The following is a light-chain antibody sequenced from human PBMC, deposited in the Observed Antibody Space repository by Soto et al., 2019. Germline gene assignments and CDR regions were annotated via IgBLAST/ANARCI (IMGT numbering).Light chain of an antibody. CDR1: QTVSSY. CDR2: DAS. CDR3: QQRHNWPRT. J-gene: IGKJ1*01. Sequence: EIVLTQSPATLSLSPGERATLSCRASQTVSSYLLWYQQKPGQAPRLLIYDASNRASGTPARFSGSGSETDFTLTISSLEPEDFAVYYCQQRHNWPRTFGQGTRVEI. V-gene: IGKV3-11*01.